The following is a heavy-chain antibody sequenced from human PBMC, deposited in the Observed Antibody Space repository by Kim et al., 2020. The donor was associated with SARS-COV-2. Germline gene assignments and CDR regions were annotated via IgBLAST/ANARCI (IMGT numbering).Heavy chain of an antibody. V-gene: IGHV4-34*01. J-gene: IGHJ4*02. D-gene: IGHD1-26*01. CDR3: SRGGGAK. CDR2: INYNTGTT. Sequence: SETLSLTCAVYGGPLSGYYWTWIRQSPGKGLEWLSEINYNTGTTTYNPSLKSRRTITLNTSKNQFSLNVNSVTAADTAVYFCSRGGGAKWGQGTLVTVSS. CDR1: GGPLSGYY.